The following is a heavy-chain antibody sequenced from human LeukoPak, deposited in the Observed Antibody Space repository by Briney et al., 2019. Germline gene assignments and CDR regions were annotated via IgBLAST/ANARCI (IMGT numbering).Heavy chain of an antibody. Sequence: KTSETLSLTCAVYGASYNAYYWSWIRQPPGKGLEWIGDIDHRGTATYNPSLKSRLSISADASKNQLSLNLDSMTAADTAVYYCARFFTVTSGIDIWGQGVLVTVSS. CDR3: ARFFTVTSGIDI. CDR1: GASYNAYY. D-gene: IGHD4-17*01. V-gene: IGHV4-34*01. CDR2: IDHRGTA. J-gene: IGHJ4*02.